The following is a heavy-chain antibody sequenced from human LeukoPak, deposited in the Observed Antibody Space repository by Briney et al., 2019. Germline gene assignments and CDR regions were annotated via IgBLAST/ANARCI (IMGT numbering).Heavy chain of an antibody. CDR3: ASGHTGEVVPYYFDY. CDR2: IYYSGST. J-gene: IGHJ4*02. V-gene: IGHV4-39*01. D-gene: IGHD2-15*01. Sequence: SETLSLTCTVSGGSISSGSHYWDWIRQPPGKGLEWIGSIYYSGSTYYNPSLKSRVSISVDTSKNQFSLKLSSVTAADTAVYYCASGHTGEVVPYYFDYWGQGTLVTDSS. CDR1: GGSISSGSHY.